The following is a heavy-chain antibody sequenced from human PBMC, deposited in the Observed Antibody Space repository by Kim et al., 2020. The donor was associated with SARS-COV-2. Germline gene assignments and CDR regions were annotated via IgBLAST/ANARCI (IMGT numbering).Heavy chain of an antibody. CDR1: SNSLSSSY. CDR2: IYYIGRT. Sequence: SNSLSSSYWGRIRQPAGDGLDWIGSIYYIGRTYYNQSRKSRVTSSVDTSKNQFSRKLSSVTAAYTAVSYCARQTRYCSSTSCNAPLYYY. CDR3: ARQTRYCSSTSCNAPLYYY. V-gene: IGHV4-39*01. J-gene: IGHJ6*01. D-gene: IGHD2-2*01.